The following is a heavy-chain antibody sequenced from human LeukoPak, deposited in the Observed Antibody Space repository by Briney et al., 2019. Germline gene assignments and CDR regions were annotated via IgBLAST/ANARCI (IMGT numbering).Heavy chain of an antibody. CDR1: GFTFSSHS. J-gene: IGHJ4*02. Sequence: NPGGSLRLSCGVSGFTFSSHSMNWVRQAPGKGLEWVSSISSNSVHILYADSVKGRFTISRDNAKSSLYLQMNSLRAEDTAVYYCARGETRGPTPGFDTWGQGTLVTVSS. CDR3: ARGETRGPTPGFDT. CDR2: ISSNSVHI. D-gene: IGHD3-10*01. V-gene: IGHV3-21*01.